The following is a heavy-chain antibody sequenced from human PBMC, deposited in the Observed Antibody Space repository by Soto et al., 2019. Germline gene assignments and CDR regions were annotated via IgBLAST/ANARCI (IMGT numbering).Heavy chain of an antibody. J-gene: IGHJ5*02. CDR2: IWYDGSNK. CDR3: ARAVVTRSRCSSTSCYAGGNWFDP. Sequence: GGSLRLSCAASGFTFSSYGMHWVRQAPGKGLEWVAVIWYDGSNKYYADSVKGRFTISRDNSKNTLYVQMNSLRAEETAVYYCARAVVTRSRCSSTSCYAGGNWFDPWGQGTLVTVSS. D-gene: IGHD2-2*01. CDR1: GFTFSSYG. V-gene: IGHV3-33*01.